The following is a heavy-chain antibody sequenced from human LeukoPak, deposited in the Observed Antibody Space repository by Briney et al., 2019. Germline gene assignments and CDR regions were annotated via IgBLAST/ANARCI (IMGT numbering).Heavy chain of an antibody. J-gene: IGHJ4*02. Sequence: GGSLRLSCAASGFIFSAYNMKWVRQAPGKGLECVSSISISGSYIYYADSVKGRFTISRDNAENSLYLQMNSLRGEDTAVYYCAREDIGDDYWGQGTLVTVSS. CDR3: AREDIGDDY. CDR2: ISISGSYI. D-gene: IGHD5-12*01. V-gene: IGHV3-21*01. CDR1: GFIFSAYN.